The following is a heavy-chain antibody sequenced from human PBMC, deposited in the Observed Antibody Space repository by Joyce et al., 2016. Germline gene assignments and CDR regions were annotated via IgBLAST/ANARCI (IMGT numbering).Heavy chain of an antibody. J-gene: IGHJ2*01. V-gene: IGHV4-4*02. CDR1: GGSISTLNW. D-gene: IGHD3-22*01. CDR3: ARVNKNYYDSSAYYLNWYFDL. CDR2: IYTSGST. Sequence: QVQLQESGPGLVKPSGTLSLTCAVSGGSISTLNWWSWVRQPPGRGLEWIGEIYTSGSTNYSPFLRSRVTISVDKSKNQFSLKLSSMTAADTAVYYCARVNKNYYDSSAYYLNWYFDLWGRGTLVTVSS.